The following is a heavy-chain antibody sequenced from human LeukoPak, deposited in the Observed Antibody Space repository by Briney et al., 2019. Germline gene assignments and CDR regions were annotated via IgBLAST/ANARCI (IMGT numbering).Heavy chain of an antibody. V-gene: IGHV4-39*01. D-gene: IGHD2-15*01. J-gene: IGHJ4*02. CDR3: ARLLPYCSDGICYFWEYFDS. CDR2: FYYTGDT. Sequence: SETRSLTCSVSGGSISGSTYSWGWIRQPPGKGLEWIGSFYYTGDTYYGPSLKSRVTISVDTSKNQFSLNLTSLTAADTAVYYCARLLPYCSDGICYFWEYFDSWGQGTLVTVSS. CDR1: GGSISGSTYS.